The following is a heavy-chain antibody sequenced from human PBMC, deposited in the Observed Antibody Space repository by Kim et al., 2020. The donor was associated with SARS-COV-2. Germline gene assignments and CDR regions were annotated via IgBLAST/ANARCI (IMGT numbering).Heavy chain of an antibody. Sequence: GGSLRLSCAGSGFTFGDYCMSWVRQAPGKGLEWVANIKQDGNEKYYVDSVKGRFTISRDNAKNSLYLQMNSLRAEDTAVYYCARGEGVTYGRLYKYLGQG. CDR1: GFTFGDYC. V-gene: IGHV3-7*04. D-gene: IGHD2-21*02. J-gene: IGHJ4*02. CDR3: ARGEGVTYGRLYKY. CDR2: IKQDGNEK.